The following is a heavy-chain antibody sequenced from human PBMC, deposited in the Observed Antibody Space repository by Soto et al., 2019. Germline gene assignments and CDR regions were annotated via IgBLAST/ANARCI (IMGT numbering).Heavy chain of an antibody. CDR2: IWYDGINK. V-gene: IGHV3-33*08. J-gene: IGHJ4*02. CDR1: GFTFSSYG. D-gene: IGHD2-2*01. Sequence: GSLRLSCAASGFTFSSYGMHWVRQAPGKGLEWVAVIWYDGINKFYADSVKGRFTISRDNSKNTLYLQMNSLRAEDTAVYYCARQHTPGAFDYWGQGTLVTVSS. CDR3: ARQHTPGAFDY.